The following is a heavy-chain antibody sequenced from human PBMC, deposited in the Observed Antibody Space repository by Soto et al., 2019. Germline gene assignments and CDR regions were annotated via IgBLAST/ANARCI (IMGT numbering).Heavy chain of an antibody. D-gene: IGHD3-10*01. CDR3: ARGGEWMP. Sequence: QVQLVQSGAEVKKPGASVKVSCKASGYTFTNYPIHWVRQAPGQRLEWMGWINAGYGNTKYSQKLQGRVTITRDTSANTAYMELSSLRSEDTAVYYCARGGEWMPWGQGTLVTVSS. CDR1: GYTFTNYP. V-gene: IGHV1-3*01. CDR2: INAGYGNT. J-gene: IGHJ5*02.